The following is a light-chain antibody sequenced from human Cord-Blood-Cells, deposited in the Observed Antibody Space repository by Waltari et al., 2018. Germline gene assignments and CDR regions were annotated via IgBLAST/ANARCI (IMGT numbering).Light chain of an antibody. V-gene: IGLV3-25*02. Sequence: SYELTLPPSLSVSTGQTARITCSGDALPKKYAYWYQPKPGQAPVLVIYKDSERPSGSPERFSGSSSGTTVTLTISGVQAEDEADYYCQSADSSGTYVFGTGTKVTVL. CDR2: KDS. J-gene: IGLJ1*01. CDR3: QSADSSGTYV. CDR1: ALPKKY.